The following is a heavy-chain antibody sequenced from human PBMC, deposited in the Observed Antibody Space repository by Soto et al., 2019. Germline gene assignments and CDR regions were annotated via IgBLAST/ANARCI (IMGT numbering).Heavy chain of an antibody. Sequence: GGSLRLSCAASGFAFSYYWMHWVRQAPGKGLVWVSRIYSDGSSTSYADSVKGRFTLSRDNAKNTLYLQMNSLKAEDTAVYYCARGDSSDWYRLFDYWGQGTLVT. V-gene: IGHV3-74*01. CDR2: IYSDGSST. CDR3: ARGDSSDWYRLFDY. D-gene: IGHD6-19*01. CDR1: GFAFSYYW. J-gene: IGHJ4*02.